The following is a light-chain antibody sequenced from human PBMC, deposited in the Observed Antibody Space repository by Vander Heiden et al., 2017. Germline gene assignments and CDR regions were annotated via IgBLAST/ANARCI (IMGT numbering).Light chain of an antibody. Sequence: SYESTQPLSVSVALGQTARITCGGNNIGSKNVHWYQQKPGLAPMGVIYRDSERPSGIPERVSGSNSGNTATLTISRAQAGDESYYYCQVWDSSAVVFGGGTKLTVL. CDR2: RDS. J-gene: IGLJ2*01. CDR3: QVWDSSAVV. CDR1: NIGSKN. V-gene: IGLV3-9*01.